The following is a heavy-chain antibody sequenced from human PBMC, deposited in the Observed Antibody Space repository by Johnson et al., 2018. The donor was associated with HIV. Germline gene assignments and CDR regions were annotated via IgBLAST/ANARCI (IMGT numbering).Heavy chain of an antibody. CDR2: INWSGGIT. V-gene: IGHV3-20*04. J-gene: IGHJ3*02. CDR1: GFTFDNYA. CDR3: AKGTQGIATPDAFDI. D-gene: IGHD2-21*01. Sequence: VQLVESGGGVVRPGGSLRLSCAASGFTFDNYAMNWVRQAPGKRLEWVSSINWSGGITASADSVKGLFTISRDNSKNTLYLQMNSLSPEDTAVYYCAKGTQGIATPDAFDIWGQVTMVTVSS.